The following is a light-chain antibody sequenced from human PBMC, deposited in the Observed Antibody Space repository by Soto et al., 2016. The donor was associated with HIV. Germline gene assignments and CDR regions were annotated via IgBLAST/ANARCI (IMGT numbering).Light chain of an antibody. V-gene: IGKV1-5*03. Sequence: DIQMTQSPSTLSASVGDRVTITCRASQNINNWLAWYQQKPGKVPKLLIYMTSTLETGVPSRFSGSGSGTEFTLTTSSLQPDDFATYYCQQYNPYLWTFGQGTKVDIK. CDR2: MTS. J-gene: IGKJ1*01. CDR3: QQYNPYLWT. CDR1: QNINNW.